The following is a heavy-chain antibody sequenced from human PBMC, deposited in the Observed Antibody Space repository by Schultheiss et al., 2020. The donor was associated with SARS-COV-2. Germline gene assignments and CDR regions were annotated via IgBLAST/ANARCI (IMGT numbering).Heavy chain of an antibody. CDR2: IYYSGST. J-gene: IGHJ4*02. CDR1: GGSISSSSYY. V-gene: IGHV4-39*07. D-gene: IGHD1-26*01. Sequence: SQTLSLTCTVSGGSISSSSYYWGWIRQPPGKGLEWIGSIYYSGSTYYNPSLKSRVTMSVDTSKNQFSLKLSSVTAADTAVYYCARDGVSGSYSGSDYWGQGTLVTVSS. CDR3: ARDGVSGSYSGSDY.